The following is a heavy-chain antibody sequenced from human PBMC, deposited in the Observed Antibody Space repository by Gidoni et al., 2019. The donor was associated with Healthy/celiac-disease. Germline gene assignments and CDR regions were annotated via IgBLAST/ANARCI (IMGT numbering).Heavy chain of an antibody. V-gene: IGHV3-30*18. CDR1: GFTFSSSG. J-gene: IGHJ4*02. Sequence: QVQLVESGGCVVQPGRSLRLSCAASGFTFSSSGMHWVRQAPGKGLEWVAVISYDGSNKYYADSVKGRFTISRDNSKNTLYLQMNSLRAEDTAVYYCAKDLSYCGGDCYSCDYWGQGTLVTVSS. D-gene: IGHD2-21*02. CDR3: AKDLSYCGGDCYSCDY. CDR2: ISYDGSNK.